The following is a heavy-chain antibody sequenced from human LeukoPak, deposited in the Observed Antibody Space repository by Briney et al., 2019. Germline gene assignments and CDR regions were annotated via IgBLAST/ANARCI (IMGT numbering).Heavy chain of an antibody. CDR3: ARDGHYDIWTGYSLYYYYGMDV. D-gene: IGHD3-9*01. J-gene: IGHJ6*02. CDR2: ISAYNGNT. CDR1: GYTFTSYG. V-gene: IGHV1-18*01. Sequence: ASVKVSCKASGYTFTSYGISWVRQAPGQGLEWMGWISAYNGNTNYAQKLQGRVTMTTDTSTSTAYMELRSLRSDDTAVYYCARDGHYDIWTGYSLYYYYGMDVWGQGTTVTVSS.